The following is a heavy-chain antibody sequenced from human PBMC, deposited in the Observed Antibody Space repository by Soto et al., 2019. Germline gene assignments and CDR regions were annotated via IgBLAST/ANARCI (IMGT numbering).Heavy chain of an antibody. CDR2: IYYSGST. Sequence: SETLSLTCTVSGGSISSGGYYWSWIRQHPGKGLEWIGYIYYSGSTYYNPSLKSRVTISVDTSKNQFSLKLSSVTAAETAVYYCARAQYDFWSGYYTSLFDYWGQGTLVTVSS. V-gene: IGHV4-31*03. CDR1: GGSISSGGYY. CDR3: ARAQYDFWSGYYTSLFDY. J-gene: IGHJ4*02. D-gene: IGHD3-3*01.